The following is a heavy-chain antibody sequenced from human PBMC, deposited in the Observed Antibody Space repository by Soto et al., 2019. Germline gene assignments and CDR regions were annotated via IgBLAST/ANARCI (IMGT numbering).Heavy chain of an antibody. V-gene: IGHV1-69*13. CDR1: GGTFSSYA. Sequence: SVKVSCKASGGTFSSYAISWVRQAPGQGLEWMGGIIPIFGTANYAQKFQGRVTITADESTSTAYMELSSLRSEDTAVYYCASRDGYNYRYYYYGMDVWGQGTTVTVSS. CDR2: IIPIFGTA. J-gene: IGHJ6*02. D-gene: IGHD5-12*01. CDR3: ASRDGYNYRYYYYGMDV.